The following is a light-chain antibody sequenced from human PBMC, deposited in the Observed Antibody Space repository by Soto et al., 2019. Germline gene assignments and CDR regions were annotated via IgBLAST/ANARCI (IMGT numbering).Light chain of an antibody. V-gene: IGKV1-12*01. CDR1: QGVSTW. Sequence: DIQMTQSPSSVSASVGDRVTITCRASQGVSTWLAWYQQKPGKAPNLLIYTASSLQSGVPSRFSGSGSGTDFTLTINGLQSEDFAVYYCQQYNDSPLTFGGGTKVDIK. CDR2: TAS. J-gene: IGKJ4*01. CDR3: QQYNDSPLT.